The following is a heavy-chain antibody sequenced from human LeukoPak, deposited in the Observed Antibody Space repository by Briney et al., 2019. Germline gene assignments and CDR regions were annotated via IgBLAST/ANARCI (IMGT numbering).Heavy chain of an antibody. J-gene: IGHJ4*02. CDR2: LNPNSGGT. D-gene: IGHD4-17*01. Sequence: GASVKVSXKASGYTFTDFYIHWVRQAPGQGLQWMGRLNPNSGGTENAQNFQGRVTMSRDTSISTAYMELIRLRADDTAVYYCARDDTVTTLPFDYWGQGTLVTVSS. CDR3: ARDDTVTTLPFDY. CDR1: GYTFTDFY. V-gene: IGHV1-2*06.